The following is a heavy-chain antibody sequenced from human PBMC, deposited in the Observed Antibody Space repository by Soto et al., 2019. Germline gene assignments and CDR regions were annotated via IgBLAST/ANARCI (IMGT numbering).Heavy chain of an antibody. Sequence: PGESLKISCKGSGYSFTSYWTVWVRQMPGKGLEWMGIIYPGDSDTRYSPSFQGQVTISADKSISTAYLQWSSLKASDTAMYYCARHSTAPSTLRYFAWLGPNTLNDAFDIWGQGTMVTVSS. CDR1: GYSFTSYW. CDR2: IYPGDSDT. CDR3: ARHSTAPSTLRYFAWLGPNTLNDAFDI. V-gene: IGHV5-51*01. J-gene: IGHJ3*02. D-gene: IGHD3-9*01.